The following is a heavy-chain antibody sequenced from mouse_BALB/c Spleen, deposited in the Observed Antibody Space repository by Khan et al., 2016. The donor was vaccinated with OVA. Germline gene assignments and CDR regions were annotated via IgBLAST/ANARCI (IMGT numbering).Heavy chain of an antibody. J-gene: IGHJ2*01. CDR3: TRERIDY. CDR2: INPTSGYT. V-gene: IGHV1-7*01. CDR1: GYTFTTYW. Sequence: QIQLVQSGAELAKPGASVKMSCKASGYTFTTYWMHWVKQRPGQGLEWIGYINPTSGYTDYNDKFKDRATLSADKSSSTAYMQLNSLTSEDSAVYYCTRERIDYWGQGTTLTVSS.